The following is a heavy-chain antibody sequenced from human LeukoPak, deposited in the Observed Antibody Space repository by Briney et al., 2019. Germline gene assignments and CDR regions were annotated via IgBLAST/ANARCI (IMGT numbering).Heavy chain of an antibody. Sequence: PGPSLRLSCAASGFTFSNFGFHWVRQAPGKGLEWVAVILYDGSRKFYADSVKGRFTISRDTSKNTLYLQLNSLRAEDTAVYYCARDDSATYYNLAYWGQGTPVTVSS. CDR3: ARDDSATYYNLAY. CDR1: GFTFSNFG. V-gene: IGHV3-33*05. D-gene: IGHD3-10*01. J-gene: IGHJ4*02. CDR2: ILYDGSRK.